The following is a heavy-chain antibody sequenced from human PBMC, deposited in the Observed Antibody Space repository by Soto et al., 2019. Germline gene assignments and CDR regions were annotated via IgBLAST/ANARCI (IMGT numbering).Heavy chain of an antibody. D-gene: IGHD1-26*01. Sequence: GGSLRLSCTASGFAFSSFNMNWVRQAPGKGLEWVSSIFTRSSQIYYADSVKGRFTISRDDAKNSLFLQMNSLSVEDTAVYYCARDLLAGQQLVIPWFHPWGQGTLVTV. V-gene: IGHV3-21*01. CDR2: IFTRSSQI. J-gene: IGHJ5*02. CDR3: ARDLLAGQQLVIPWFHP. CDR1: GFAFSSFN.